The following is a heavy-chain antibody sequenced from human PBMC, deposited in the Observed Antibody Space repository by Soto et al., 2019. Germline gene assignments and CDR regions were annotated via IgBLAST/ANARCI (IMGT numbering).Heavy chain of an antibody. CDR2: IIPIFGTA. D-gene: IGHD3-9*01. Sequence: SVKVSCKASGGTFSGYAISWVRQAPGQGLEWMGGIIPIFGTANYAQKFQGRVTITADESTSTAYMELSSLRSEDTAVYYCARAEGGRYFDWLSLDYWGQGTLVTVSS. CDR3: ARAEGGRYFDWLSLDY. J-gene: IGHJ4*02. V-gene: IGHV1-69*13. CDR1: GGTFSGYA.